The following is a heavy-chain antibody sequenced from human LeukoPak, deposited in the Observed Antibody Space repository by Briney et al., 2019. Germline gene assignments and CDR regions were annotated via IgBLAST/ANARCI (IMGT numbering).Heavy chain of an antibody. V-gene: IGHV3-7*01. Sequence: GGSLRLSCAASGFTFKSYWMSWVRQAPGKGLEWVANIKQDGSEKYYVDSVKGRFTISRDNAKNSVYLQMNSLRAEDTAVYYCARQLGGSGSYWGQGTLVTVSS. CDR2: IKQDGSEK. D-gene: IGHD3-10*01. CDR1: GFTFKSYW. J-gene: IGHJ4*02. CDR3: ARQLGGSGSY.